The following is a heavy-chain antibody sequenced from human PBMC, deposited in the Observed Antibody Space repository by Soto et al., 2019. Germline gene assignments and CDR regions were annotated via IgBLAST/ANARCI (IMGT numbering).Heavy chain of an antibody. CDR1: GGTFSSYT. CDR2: IIPILGIA. J-gene: IGHJ2*01. CDR3: ARVAGDYVTPTPDWYFDL. Sequence: QVQLVQSGAEVKKPGSSVKVSCKASGGTFSSYTISWVRQAPGQGLEWMGRIIPILGIANYAQKFQGRVTITADKSTSTAYMELSSLRSEDTAVYYCARVAGDYVTPTPDWYFDLWGRGTLVTVSS. D-gene: IGHD4-17*01. V-gene: IGHV1-69*02.